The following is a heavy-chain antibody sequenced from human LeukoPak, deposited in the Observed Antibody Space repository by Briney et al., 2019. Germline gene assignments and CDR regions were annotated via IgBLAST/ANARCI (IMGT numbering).Heavy chain of an antibody. J-gene: IGHJ6*03. Sequence: ASVKVSCKASGYTFTSYAMHWVRQAPGQRLEWMGWINAGNGNTNYAQKLQGRVTMTTDTSTSTAYMELRSLRSDDTAVYYCASGTGYYYYMDVWGKGTTVTVSS. D-gene: IGHD6-13*01. V-gene: IGHV1-3*01. CDR1: GYTFTSYA. CDR2: INAGNGNT. CDR3: ASGTGYYYYMDV.